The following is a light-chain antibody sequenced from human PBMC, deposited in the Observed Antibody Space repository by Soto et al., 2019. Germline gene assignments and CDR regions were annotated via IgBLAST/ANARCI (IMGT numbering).Light chain of an antibody. J-gene: IGLJ2*01. CDR3: SSYTSSSTLL. V-gene: IGLV2-14*01. CDR2: DVS. CDR1: SNDIGGYNY. Sequence: QSALTQPASVSGSPGQSITFSCTGTSNDIGGYNYVSWYQQHPGKAPKLMIFDVSNRPSGVSYRFSGSKSGNTASLTISGLQADDESDYYCSSYTSSSTLLFGGGTKLTVL.